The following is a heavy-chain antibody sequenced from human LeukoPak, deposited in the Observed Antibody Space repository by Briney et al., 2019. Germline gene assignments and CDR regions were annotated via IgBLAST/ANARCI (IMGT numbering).Heavy chain of an antibody. CDR2: INPNSGGT. CDR1: GYTFTGYY. CDR3: ARDWASGYGVAKKYYFDY. J-gene: IGHJ4*02. V-gene: IGHV1-2*02. Sequence: ASVKVSCKASGYTFTGYYTHWVRQAPGQGLEWLGWINPNSGGTNYAQKFQGRVTMTRDTSISTAYMELSRLRSDDTAVYYCARDWASGYGVAKKYYFDYWGQGTLVTVSS. D-gene: IGHD5-12*01.